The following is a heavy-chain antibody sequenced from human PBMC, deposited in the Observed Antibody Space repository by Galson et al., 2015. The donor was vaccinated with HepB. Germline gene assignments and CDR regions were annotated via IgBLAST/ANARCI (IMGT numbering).Heavy chain of an antibody. CDR3: ARVGRTTATT. J-gene: IGHJ4*02. Sequence: RLSCAASGFTFSSYGMHWVRQAPGKGLEWVAVISYDGSNKNYADSVKGRFTISRDNSKNTLYLQMNRLRGGDTAVYYCARVGRTTATTWGQGSRVTVSS. V-gene: IGHV3-30*03. CDR2: ISYDGSNK. D-gene: IGHD1-1*01. CDR1: GFTFSSYG.